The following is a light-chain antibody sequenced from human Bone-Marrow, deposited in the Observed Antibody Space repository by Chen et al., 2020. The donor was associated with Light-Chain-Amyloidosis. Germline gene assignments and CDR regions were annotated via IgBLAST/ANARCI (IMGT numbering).Light chain of an antibody. CDR1: QDIGDH. V-gene: IGKV1-9*01. CDR3: QHLNSYLFT. Sequence: IQLTQSPSFLSASVGDRVTITCRASQDIGDHLAWFQQTPTKAPKLLIYATSTLQTGVPSRFRGSGSGTQFTLTISSLQPEDFATYYCQHLNSYLFTFGPGTKVDFK. J-gene: IGKJ3*01. CDR2: ATS.